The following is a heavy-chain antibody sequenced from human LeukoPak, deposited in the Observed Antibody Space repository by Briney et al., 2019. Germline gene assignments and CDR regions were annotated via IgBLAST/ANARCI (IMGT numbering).Heavy chain of an antibody. CDR3: ARARSKGCSSTSCYASSYYYYGMDV. CDR2: ISYDGSNK. Sequence: GGSLRLSCAASGFTFSSYAMRWVRQAPGKGLEWVAVISYDGSNKYYADSVKGRFTISRDNSKNTLYLQMNSLRAEDTAVYYCARARSKGCSSTSCYASSYYYYGMDVWGKGTTVTVSS. CDR1: GFTFSSYA. D-gene: IGHD2-2*01. V-gene: IGHV3-30*04. J-gene: IGHJ6*04.